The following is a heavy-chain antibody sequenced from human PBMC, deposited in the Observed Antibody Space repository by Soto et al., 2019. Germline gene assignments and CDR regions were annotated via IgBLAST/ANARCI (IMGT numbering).Heavy chain of an antibody. Sequence: QVQLVQSGAEVKKPGASVKVSCTASGYTFTSYGISWVRQAPGQGLEWMGWISAYNGNTNYAQKLQGRVTMTTDTPTSTAYIELRSLISDDTAVYYCTSVESDQALHWFATWGQGTLVTVSS. J-gene: IGHJ5*02. V-gene: IGHV1-18*01. D-gene: IGHD2-2*01. CDR1: GYTFTSYG. CDR2: ISAYNGNT. CDR3: TSVESDQALHWFAT.